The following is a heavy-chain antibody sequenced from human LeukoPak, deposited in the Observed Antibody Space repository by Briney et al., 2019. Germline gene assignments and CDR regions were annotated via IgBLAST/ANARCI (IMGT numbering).Heavy chain of an antibody. Sequence: PGGSLRLSCAASGFTFDDYAMHWVRHAPGKGLEWVSAISGSGGSTYYADSVKGRFTISRDNSKNTLYLQMNSLRAEDTAVYYCAKDFGSKPGYFDYWGQGTLVTVSS. J-gene: IGHJ4*02. D-gene: IGHD1-26*01. CDR3: AKDFGSKPGYFDY. V-gene: IGHV3-23*01. CDR1: GFTFDDYA. CDR2: ISGSGGST.